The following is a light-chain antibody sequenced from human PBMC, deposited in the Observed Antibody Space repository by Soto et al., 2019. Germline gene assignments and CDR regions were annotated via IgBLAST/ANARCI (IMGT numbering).Light chain of an antibody. V-gene: IGLV1-44*01. Sequence: QSVLTQPPSASGTPGQRVTISCSGSRSNIGGYAVNWYQQVPGTAPKLLIYSNNQRPSGVPDRFSGSRSGTSASLAISGLQSDDEADYYCAAWDDSLNGVIFGGGTQLTVL. CDR1: RSNIGGYA. J-gene: IGLJ2*01. CDR3: AAWDDSLNGVI. CDR2: SNN.